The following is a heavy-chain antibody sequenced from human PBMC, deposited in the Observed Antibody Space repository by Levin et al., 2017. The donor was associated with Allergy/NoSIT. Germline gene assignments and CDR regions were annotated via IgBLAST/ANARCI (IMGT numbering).Heavy chain of an antibody. J-gene: IGHJ5*02. CDR1: GFSLNTSRVG. CDR2: IYWDDDK. Sequence: SGPTLVKPTQTLTLTCTFSGFSLNTSRVGVGWFRQPPGKALEWLALIYWDDDKRYSPSLKTRLTITKDTSKNHVVLTMTNMDPVDTATYYCAHGGDMREYNWFDPWGQGSLVTVSS. CDR3: AHGGDMREYNWFDP. D-gene: IGHD3-10*01. V-gene: IGHV2-5*02.